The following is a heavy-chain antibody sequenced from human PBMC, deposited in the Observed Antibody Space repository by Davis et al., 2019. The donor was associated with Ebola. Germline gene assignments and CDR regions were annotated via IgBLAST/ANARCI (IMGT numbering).Heavy chain of an antibody. V-gene: IGHV4-34*01. CDR3: ARENSHSNYYYYYYMDV. CDR2: INHSGST. Sequence: PSETLSLTCAVYGGSFSGYYWSWIRQPPGKGLEWIGEINHSGSTNYNPSLKSRVTISVDTSKNQFSLKLSSVTAADTAVYYCARENSHSNYYYYYYMDVWGKGTTVTVSS. D-gene: IGHD4-23*01. J-gene: IGHJ6*03. CDR1: GGSFSGYY.